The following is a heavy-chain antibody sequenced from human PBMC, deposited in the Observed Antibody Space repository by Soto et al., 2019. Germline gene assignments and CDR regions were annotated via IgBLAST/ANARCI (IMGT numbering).Heavy chain of an antibody. Sequence: ASVKVSCKASGYTFTNYYIHWVRQAPGQGLEWMGIINPGGGRTNYAQKFQGRVTMTRDTSASTAYMELSSLRSEDTALYYCARDGVAAGNINFDYWGQGTLVTVSS. V-gene: IGHV1-46*01. D-gene: IGHD6-19*01. CDR1: GYTFTNYY. CDR2: INPGGGRT. J-gene: IGHJ4*03. CDR3: ARDGVAAGNINFDY.